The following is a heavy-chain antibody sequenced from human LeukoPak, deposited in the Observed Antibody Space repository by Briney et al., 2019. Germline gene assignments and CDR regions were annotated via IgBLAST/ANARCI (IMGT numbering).Heavy chain of an antibody. J-gene: IGHJ5*02. V-gene: IGHV3-74*01. CDR1: GFTFRTYW. Sequence: GGSLRLSCGASGFTFRTYWMHWFRQAPGKGLVWVSQINDDGSVTTYADSVEGRFTISRDNAKSTLYLQMNSLAVDDTAVYYCVGDWSPWRQEFDLWGQGTLVTVSS. CDR3: VGDWSPWRQEFDL. D-gene: IGHD5-18*01. CDR2: INDDGSVT.